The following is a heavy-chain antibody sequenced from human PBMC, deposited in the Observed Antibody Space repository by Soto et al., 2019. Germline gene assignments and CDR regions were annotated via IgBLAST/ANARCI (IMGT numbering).Heavy chain of an antibody. CDR3: AKDTYSRSWYF. Sequence: GGSLRLSCAASGFTFTNYLMTWVRQAPGKGLEWVSSIDKSGGDAYYADSVKGRFTISRDNSKNTLYLQMNGLRAEDTALYYCAKDTYSRSWYFWGQGTLVTVSS. CDR2: IDKSGGDA. CDR1: GFTFTNYL. D-gene: IGHD2-2*01. V-gene: IGHV3-23*05. J-gene: IGHJ4*02.